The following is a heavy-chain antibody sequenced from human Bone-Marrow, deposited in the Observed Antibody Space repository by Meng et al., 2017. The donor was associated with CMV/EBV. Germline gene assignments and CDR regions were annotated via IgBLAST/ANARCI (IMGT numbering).Heavy chain of an antibody. CDR2: ISSSGSTI. D-gene: IGHD3-3*01. V-gene: IGHV3-48*03. J-gene: IGHJ6*02. Sequence: GESLKSSCAASGFTFSSYEMNWVRQAPGKGLEWVSYISSSGSTIYYADSVKGRFTISRDNAKNSLYLQMNSLRAEDTAVYYCARDPKKYYDFWSGYYPTGDGMDVWGQGTTVTVSS. CDR1: GFTFSSYE. CDR3: ARDPKKYYDFWSGYYPTGDGMDV.